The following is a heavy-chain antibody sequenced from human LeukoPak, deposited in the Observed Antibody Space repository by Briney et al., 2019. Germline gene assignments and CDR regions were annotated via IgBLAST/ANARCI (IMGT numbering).Heavy chain of an antibody. D-gene: IGHD2-21*02. CDR2: ISGNGGST. CDR1: GFTFSSYA. V-gene: IGHV3-23*01. CDR3: AKADSARGVTLKSTIDY. Sequence: PGGSLRLSCAASGFTFSSYAMGWVRQARGKDLEWVSVISGNGGSTYYADSVKGRFTISRDNSKNTLYLQMNSLRGEDTAVYYCAKADSARGVTLKSTIDYWGQGTLVTVSS. J-gene: IGHJ4*02.